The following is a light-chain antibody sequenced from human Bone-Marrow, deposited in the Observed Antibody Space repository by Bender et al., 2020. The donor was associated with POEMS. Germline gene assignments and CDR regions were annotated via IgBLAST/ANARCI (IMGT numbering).Light chain of an antibody. J-gene: IGLJ2*01. CDR1: SSDVGGYNF. Sequence: QSALTQPASVSGSPGQSITISCTGTSSDVGGYNFVSWFQQHPGKAPKLMIHDVSDRPSGVSNRFSGSKSGNTASLTISGLQAEDEADYYCCSYAGGSTYVLFGGGTKLTVL. CDR3: CSYAGGSTYVL. CDR2: DVS. V-gene: IGLV2-23*02.